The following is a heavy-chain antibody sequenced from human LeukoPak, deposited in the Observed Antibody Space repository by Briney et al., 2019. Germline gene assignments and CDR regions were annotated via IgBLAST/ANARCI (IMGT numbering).Heavy chain of an antibody. V-gene: IGHV4-38-2*02. J-gene: IGHJ6*03. Sequence: SETLSLTCTVSAYSITSGYYWGWIRQPPGKGLEWIGSIYHSGSTYYNPPLQSRVTISVDTSKNQFSLKLSSVTAADTAVYYCARVGPYYYYYMDVWGKGTTVTV. CDR1: AYSITSGYY. CDR3: ARVGPYYYYYMDV. CDR2: IYHSGST.